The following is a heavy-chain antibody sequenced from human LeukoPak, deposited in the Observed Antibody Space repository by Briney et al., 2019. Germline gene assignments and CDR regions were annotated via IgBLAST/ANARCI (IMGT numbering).Heavy chain of an antibody. J-gene: IGHJ4*02. Sequence: GGSLRLSCAASGFTFSDYYMSWIRQAPGKGLEWVSYISSSGNTIYYADSVKGRFTISRDNAKNSLYLPMNILRAEDTAVYYCAREAYGDYVNHWGQGTLVTVSS. CDR2: ISSSGNTI. D-gene: IGHD4-17*01. CDR3: AREAYGDYVNH. CDR1: GFTFSDYY. V-gene: IGHV3-11*04.